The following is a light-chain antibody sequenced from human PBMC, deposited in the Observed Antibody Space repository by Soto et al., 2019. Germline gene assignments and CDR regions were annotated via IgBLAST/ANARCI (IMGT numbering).Light chain of an antibody. Sequence: EIVMTQSPATLSVSPGERATLSCRASQGVSSNLAWYQQKPGQAPRLLIYDASNRATGVPARFSGSGSGTDFTLTISSLEPEDFALYYCQQRNNWPPITFGQGTRLENK. CDR1: QGVSSN. CDR3: QQRNNWPPIT. J-gene: IGKJ5*01. CDR2: DAS. V-gene: IGKV3-11*01.